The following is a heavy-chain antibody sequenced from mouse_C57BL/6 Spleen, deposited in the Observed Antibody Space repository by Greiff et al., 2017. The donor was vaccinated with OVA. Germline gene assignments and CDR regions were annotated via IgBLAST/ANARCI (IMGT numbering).Heavy chain of an antibody. Sequence: QVQLKQPGAELVKPGASVKMSCKASGYTFTSYWITWVKQRPGQGLEWIGDIYPGSGSTNYNEKFKSKATLTVDTSSSTAYMQLSSLTSEDSAVYYCARSDYYCSSPHWYFDVWGTGTTVTVSS. CDR1: GYTFTSYW. V-gene: IGHV1-55*01. CDR2: IYPGSGST. J-gene: IGHJ1*03. D-gene: IGHD1-1*01. CDR3: ARSDYYCSSPHWYFDV.